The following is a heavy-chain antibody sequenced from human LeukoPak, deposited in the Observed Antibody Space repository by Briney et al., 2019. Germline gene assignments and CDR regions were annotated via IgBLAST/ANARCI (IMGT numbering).Heavy chain of an antibody. CDR1: GYTFTSYG. J-gene: IGHJ6*03. V-gene: IGHV1-18*01. D-gene: IGHD3-22*01. CDR2: ISAYNGNT. CDR3: ARVLFRVFAENYDWKDYYYMDV. Sequence: ASVKVSCKASGYTFTSYGISWVRQAPGQGLEWMGWISAYNGNTNYAQKLQGRVTMTTDTSTSTAYMELRSLRSDDTAVYYCARVLFRVFAENYDWKDYYYMDVWGKGTTVTVSS.